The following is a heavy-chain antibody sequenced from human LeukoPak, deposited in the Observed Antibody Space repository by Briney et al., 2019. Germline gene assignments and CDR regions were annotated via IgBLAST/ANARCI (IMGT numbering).Heavy chain of an antibody. CDR2: IYYSGST. D-gene: IGHD1-26*01. J-gene: IGHJ4*02. CDR1: GGSISSYY. CDR3: ARDSGSYRNFDY. Sequence: ASETLSHTCTVSGGSISSYYWSWIRQPPGKGLEWIGYIYYSGSTNYNPSLKSRVTISVDTSKNQFSLKLSSVTAADTAVYYCARDSGSYRNFDYWGQGTLVTVSS. V-gene: IGHV4-59*01.